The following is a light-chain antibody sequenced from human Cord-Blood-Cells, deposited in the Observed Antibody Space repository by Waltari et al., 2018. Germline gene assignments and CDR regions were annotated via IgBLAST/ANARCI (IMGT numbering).Light chain of an antibody. CDR3: SSYTSSSTYV. CDR1: CCDVGRSTY. CDR2: EVS. Sequence: QSALTQPASVSGSPGQSISLSCTGHCCDVGRSTYVAWYQPHPGKAPKLMITEVSTRPSGVSNRFSGSKSGNTASLTISGLQAEDEADYYCSSYTSSSTYVFGTGTKVTVL. J-gene: IGLJ1*01. V-gene: IGLV2-14*01.